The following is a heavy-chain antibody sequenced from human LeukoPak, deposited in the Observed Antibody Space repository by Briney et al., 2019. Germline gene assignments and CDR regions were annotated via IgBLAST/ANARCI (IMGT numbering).Heavy chain of an antibody. D-gene: IGHD2-21*01. Sequence: PSETLSLTCSVSGGSISSSSYYWGWIRPSPGKGLERIWSMYYRGTTYQNSSLKSRVTLSIDTSNNQFSLKLTSVTAADTAVYYCVREYSRSVVAGSRPDLWGQGLLVTVSS. J-gene: IGHJ4*02. CDR2: MYYRGTT. CDR1: GGSISSSSYY. CDR3: VREYSRSVVAGSRPDL. V-gene: IGHV4-39*02.